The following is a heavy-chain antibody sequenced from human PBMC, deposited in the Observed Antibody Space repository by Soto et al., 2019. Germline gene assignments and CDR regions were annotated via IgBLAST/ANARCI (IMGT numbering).Heavy chain of an antibody. CDR3: ARSSTPYYYGMDV. Sequence: GGSLRLSCAASGFTFSSYSMNWVRQAPGKGLEWVSSISSSSYIYYADSVKGRFTISRDNAKSSLYLQMNSLRAEDTAVYYCARSSTPYYYGMDVWGQGTTVTVSS. CDR1: GFTFSSYS. CDR2: ISSSSYI. V-gene: IGHV3-21*01. D-gene: IGHD6-6*01. J-gene: IGHJ6*02.